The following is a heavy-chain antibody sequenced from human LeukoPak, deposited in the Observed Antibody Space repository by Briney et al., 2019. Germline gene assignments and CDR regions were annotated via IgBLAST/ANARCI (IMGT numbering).Heavy chain of an antibody. D-gene: IGHD6-13*01. CDR3: ASSPSSYFDY. CDR1: GFTFSSYA. V-gene: IGHV3-23*01. Sequence: GGSLRLSCAASGFTFSSYAMGWVRQAPGKGLEWVSAISGSGGSTYYADSVKGRFTISRDNSKNTLYLQMNSLRAEDTAVYYCASSPSSYFDYWGQGTLVTVSS. J-gene: IGHJ4*02. CDR2: ISGSGGST.